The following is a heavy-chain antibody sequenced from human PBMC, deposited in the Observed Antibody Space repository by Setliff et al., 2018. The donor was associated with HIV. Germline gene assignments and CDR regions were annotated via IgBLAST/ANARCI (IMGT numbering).Heavy chain of an antibody. CDR1: GGSISNYY. CDR2: IFSSGNT. D-gene: IGHD6-19*01. Sequence: SETLSLTCEVSGGSISNYYWSWIRQPAGKGLEWIGRIFSSGNTYYNPPLKSRVTMSVDTSKNQFSLNLNSVTAADTAIYYCARAPFPVAGFDYFDHWGQGTQVTVSS. V-gene: IGHV4-4*07. J-gene: IGHJ4*02. CDR3: ARAPFPVAGFDYFDH.